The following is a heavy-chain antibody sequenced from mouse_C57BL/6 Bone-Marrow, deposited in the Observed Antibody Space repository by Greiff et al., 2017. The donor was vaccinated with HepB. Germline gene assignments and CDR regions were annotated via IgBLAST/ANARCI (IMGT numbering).Heavy chain of an antibody. CDR3: TTGGLESYFGY. V-gene: IGHV14-4*01. CDR2: IDPENGDT. Sequence: VQLKESGAELVRPGASVKLSCTASGFNIKDDYMHWVKQRPEQGLEWIGWIDPENGDTEYASKFQGKATITADTSSNTAYLQLSSLTSEDTAVYYCTTGGLESYFGYWGQGTTLTVSS. D-gene: IGHD1-1*02. J-gene: IGHJ2*01. CDR1: GFNIKDDY.